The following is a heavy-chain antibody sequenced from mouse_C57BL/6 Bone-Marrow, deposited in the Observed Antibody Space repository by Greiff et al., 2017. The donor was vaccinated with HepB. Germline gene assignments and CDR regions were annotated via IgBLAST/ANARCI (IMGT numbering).Heavy chain of an antibody. CDR2: ISGGGGNT. CDR1: GFTFSSYT. V-gene: IGHV5-9*01. CDR3: ARHTTTDFDY. J-gene: IGHJ2*01. Sequence: EVKLVESGGGLVKPGGSLKLSCAASGFTFSSYTMSWVRQTPEKRLEWVATISGGGGNTYYPDSVKGRFTISRDNATNTLYLQLGSLRSEDTALYYCARHTTTDFDYWGQGTTLTVSS. D-gene: IGHD1-1*01.